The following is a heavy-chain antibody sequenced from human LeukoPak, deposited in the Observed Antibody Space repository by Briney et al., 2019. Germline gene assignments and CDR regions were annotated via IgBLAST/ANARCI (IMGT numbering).Heavy chain of an antibody. CDR1: GGSFSGYY. J-gene: IGHJ4*02. Sequence: PSETLSLTCAVYGGSFSGYYWSWIRQPPGKGLEWIGEINHSGSTNYNPSLKSRVTISVDTSKNQFSLKLSSVTAADTAVYCCARGRHTYYYDSSGYYYVYWGQGTLVTVSS. CDR3: ARGRHTYYYDSSGYYYVY. CDR2: INHSGST. D-gene: IGHD3-22*01. V-gene: IGHV4-34*01.